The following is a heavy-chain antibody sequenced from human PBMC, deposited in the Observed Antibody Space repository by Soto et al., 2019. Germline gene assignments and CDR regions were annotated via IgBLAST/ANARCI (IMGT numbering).Heavy chain of an antibody. CDR3: ARGGYFDSSNYLAY. CDR2: IIPIFGTA. D-gene: IGHD3-22*01. Sequence: GASVKVSCKASGGTFSSYAISWVRQAPGQGLEWMGGIIPIFGTANYAQKFQGRVTITADESASTAYMELSSLRSEDTAVYYCARGGYFDSSNYLAYWGLGTLVT. V-gene: IGHV1-69*13. J-gene: IGHJ4*02. CDR1: GGTFSSYA.